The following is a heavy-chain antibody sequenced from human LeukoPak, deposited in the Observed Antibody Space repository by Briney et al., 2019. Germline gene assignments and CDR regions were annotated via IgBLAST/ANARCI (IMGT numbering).Heavy chain of an antibody. D-gene: IGHD1-26*01. CDR2: IYSDGSI. V-gene: IGHV3-66*04. Sequence: GGSLRLSCAASGFTVSSSYMSWVRQAPGKGLEWVSVIYSDGSIYYADSVKGRFTISRDNSKNTVYLQMNNLRAKDTAVYYCARHPPESGSAHYFDYWGQGTLVTVSS. J-gene: IGHJ4*02. CDR1: GFTVSSSY. CDR3: ARHPPESGSAHYFDY.